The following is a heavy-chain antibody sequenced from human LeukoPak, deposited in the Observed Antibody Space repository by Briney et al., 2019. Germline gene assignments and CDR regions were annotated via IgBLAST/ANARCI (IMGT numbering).Heavy chain of an antibody. V-gene: IGHV4-39*01. CDR2: IYSSGST. CDR1: GVSISSSNSY. D-gene: IGHD1-26*01. J-gene: IGHJ4*02. Sequence: NPSETLSLTCTVSGVSISSSNSYWGWIRQPPGKGLEWIGSIYSSGSTYYNASLQSRVTISIETSKNQISLRLNSVTAADTAMYYCAKSGGYGLIDYWGQGTLVTVSS. CDR3: AKSGGYGLIDY.